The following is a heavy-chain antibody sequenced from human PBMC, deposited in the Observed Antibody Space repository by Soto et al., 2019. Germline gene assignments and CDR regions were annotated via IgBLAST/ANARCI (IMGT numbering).Heavy chain of an antibody. V-gene: IGHV1-69*06. D-gene: IGHD1-26*01. CDR1: GGTFSSYA. CDR2: IIPIFGTA. CDR3: AIVIVGATVLPEQYYYYGMDV. Sequence: PGESLKISCKGSGGTFSSYAISWVRQAPGQGLEWMGGIIPIFGTANYAQKLQGRVTITADKSTSTAYMELSSLRSEDTAVYYCAIVIVGATVLPEQYYYYGMDVWGQGTTVTVSS. J-gene: IGHJ6*02.